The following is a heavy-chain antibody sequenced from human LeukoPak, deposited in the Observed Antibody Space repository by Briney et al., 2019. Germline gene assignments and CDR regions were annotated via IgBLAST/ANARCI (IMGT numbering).Heavy chain of an antibody. CDR3: AREYSSSSGSWFDP. V-gene: IGHV3-53*01. D-gene: IGHD6-6*01. J-gene: IGHJ5*02. Sequence: GRSLRLSCAASGFTVSSNYMSWVRQAPGKGLEWVSVIYSGGSTYYADSVKGRFTISRDNSKNTLYLQMNSLRAEDTAVYYCAREYSSSSGSWFDPWGQGTLVTVSS. CDR1: GFTVSSNY. CDR2: IYSGGST.